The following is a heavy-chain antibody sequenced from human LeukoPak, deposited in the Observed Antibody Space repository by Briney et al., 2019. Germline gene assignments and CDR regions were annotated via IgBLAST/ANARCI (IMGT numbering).Heavy chain of an antibody. CDR2: INPNSGGT. D-gene: IGHD6-19*01. CDR3: ESREGYTSGPGFPGDY. CDR1: GYSFTGYY. Sequence: ASVKVSCKASGYSFTGYYLHWVRQAPGQGLEWMGWINPNSGGTNYAQKFQGRVTMTRDTSISTAYMDLSSLRSDDTAVYYCESREGYTSGPGFPGDYWGQGTLVTVSS. J-gene: IGHJ4*02. V-gene: IGHV1-2*02.